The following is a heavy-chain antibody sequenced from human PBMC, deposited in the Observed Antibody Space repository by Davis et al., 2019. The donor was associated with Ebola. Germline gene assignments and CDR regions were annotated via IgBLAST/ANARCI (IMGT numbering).Heavy chain of an antibody. J-gene: IGHJ5*02. V-gene: IGHV3-7*03. Sequence: PRGSLRLSCAASGFTFSRSWMSWVRQAPGKGLEWVANIKEDGSEKYYVDSVKGRFIISRDNAKNSLYLQMNSLRDEDTAVYYCARLWTRSYNWFDPWGQGTLVTVSS. CDR2: IKEDGSEK. D-gene: IGHD3-10*01. CDR1: GFTFSRSW. CDR3: ARLWTRSYNWFDP.